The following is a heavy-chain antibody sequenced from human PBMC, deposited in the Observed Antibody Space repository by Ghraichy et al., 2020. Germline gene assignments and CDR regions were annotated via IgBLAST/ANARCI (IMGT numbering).Heavy chain of an antibody. CDR3: ARDYRDDFWSGYGRPYYYYGMDV. V-gene: IGHV1-2*04. CDR2: INPNSGGT. CDR1: GYTFTGYY. Sequence: ASVKVSCKASGYTFTGYYMHWVRQAPGQGLEWMGWINPNSGGTNYAQKFQGWVTMTRDTSISTAYMELSRLRSDDTAVYYCARDYRDDFWSGYGRPYYYYGMDVWGQGTTVTVSS. J-gene: IGHJ6*02. D-gene: IGHD3-3*01.